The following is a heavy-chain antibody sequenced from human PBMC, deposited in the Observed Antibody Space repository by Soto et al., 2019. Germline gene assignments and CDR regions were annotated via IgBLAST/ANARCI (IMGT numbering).Heavy chain of an antibody. J-gene: IGHJ4*02. CDR1: GFTFSSYS. Sequence: GGSLRLSCAASGFTFSSYSMNWVRQAPGKGLEWVSSISSSSSNIYYADSVKGRFTISRDNAKNSLYLQMNSLRAEDTAVYYCARDHRPGDGYEISPGYYFDYWGQGTLVTVSS. V-gene: IGHV3-21*01. CDR2: ISSSSSNI. CDR3: ARDHRPGDGYEISPGYYFDY. D-gene: IGHD5-12*01.